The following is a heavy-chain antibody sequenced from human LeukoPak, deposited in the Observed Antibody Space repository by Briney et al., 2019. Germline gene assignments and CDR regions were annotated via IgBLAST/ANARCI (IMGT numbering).Heavy chain of an antibody. CDR3: ARDLGQYYDTSDNWFDP. D-gene: IGHD3-22*01. Sequence: PGGSLRLSCAASGFTFSSYWMHWVRQPPGKGLVWVSCINSHGSTTSYADSVKGRFTIPRDNAKNTVYLQLNSLRAEDTAVYYCARDLGQYYDTSDNWFDPWGQGTLVTVSS. CDR2: INSHGSTT. J-gene: IGHJ5*02. V-gene: IGHV3-74*01. CDR1: GFTFSSYW.